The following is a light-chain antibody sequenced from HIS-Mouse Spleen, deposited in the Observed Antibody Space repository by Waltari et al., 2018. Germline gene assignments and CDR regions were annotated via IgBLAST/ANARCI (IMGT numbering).Light chain of an antibody. CDR1: QSVLYSSNNKNY. Sequence: SQSVLYSSNNKNYLAWYQQKPGQPPKLLIYWASTRESGVPDRFSGSGSGTDFTLTISSLQAEDVAVYYCQQYYSTPQLTFGGGTKVEIK. CDR3: QQYYSTPQLT. CDR2: WAS. J-gene: IGKJ4*01. V-gene: IGKV4-1*01.